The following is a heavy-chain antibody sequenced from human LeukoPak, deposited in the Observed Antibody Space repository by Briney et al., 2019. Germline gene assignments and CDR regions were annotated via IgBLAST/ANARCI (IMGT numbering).Heavy chain of an antibody. CDR2: IYYSGST. J-gene: IGHJ6*03. V-gene: IGHV4-59*12. Sequence: SETLSLTCTVSGGSISRYYWSWIRQPPGKGLEWIGYIYYSGSTNYNPSLKSRVTMSVDTSKNQFSLKLSSVTAADTAVYYCARDSGQLLWFGEPDYYYYMDVWGKGTTVTISS. D-gene: IGHD3-10*01. CDR1: GGSISRYY. CDR3: ARDSGQLLWFGEPDYYYYMDV.